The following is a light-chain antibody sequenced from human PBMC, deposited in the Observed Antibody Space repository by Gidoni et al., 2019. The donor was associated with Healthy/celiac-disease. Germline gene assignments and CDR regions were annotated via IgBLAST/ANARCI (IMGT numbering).Light chain of an antibody. V-gene: IGKV3-11*01. J-gene: IGKJ3*01. CDR2: DAS. CDR1: QSVSSY. Sequence: EIVVTQSPATLSLSPVERATLSCRASQSVSSYLAWYQQKPGHAPRLLIYDASTRATGIPARFSGSGSGTDFTLTISSLEPEDFAVYYCQQRSNWPPGFTFGPGTKVDIK. CDR3: QQRSNWPPGFT.